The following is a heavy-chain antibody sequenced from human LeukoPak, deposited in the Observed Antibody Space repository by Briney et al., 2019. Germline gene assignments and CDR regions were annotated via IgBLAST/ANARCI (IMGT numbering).Heavy chain of an antibody. V-gene: IGHV4-38-2*02. CDR1: GYSISSGYY. CDR2: IYHSGST. D-gene: IGHD3-3*01. CDR3: ARVAPQTYYDFWSGYPYLNWFDP. Sequence: SETLSLTCTVSGYSISSGYYWVWIRQPPGKGLERIGSIYHSGSTYYNSSLKSRVTISVDTSKNQFSLKLSSVTAADTAVYYCARVAPQTYYDFWSGYPYLNWFDPWGQGTLVTVSS. J-gene: IGHJ5*02.